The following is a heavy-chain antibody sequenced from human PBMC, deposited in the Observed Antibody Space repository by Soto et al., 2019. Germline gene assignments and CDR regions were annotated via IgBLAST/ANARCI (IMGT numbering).Heavy chain of an antibody. CDR3: AKGGNWNYALTSALAC. D-gene: IGHD1-7*01. CDR2: ISWNSGSI. Sequence: LRVSCGASGFKFVDYAMHRVRKNTGKGLEWVSGISWNSGSIGYADSVKGRFTISRDNAKNSLYLQMNSLRPEDRALSYWAKGGNWNYALTSALACWVQGTLVPVSS. V-gene: IGHV3-9*01. CDR1: GFKFVDYA. J-gene: IGHJ4*02.